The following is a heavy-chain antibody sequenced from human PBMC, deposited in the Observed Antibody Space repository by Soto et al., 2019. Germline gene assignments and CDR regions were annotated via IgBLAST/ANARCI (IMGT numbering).Heavy chain of an antibody. CDR1: GYTFTNYG. D-gene: IGHD6-6*01. Sequence: QVQLLQSGAEVKKPGASVKVSCKASGYTFTNYGITWVRQAPGNGLEWMGWISAYNGNTHHTQKLQGRVTMTTDTSTSTAYMELRGLRSDDTAVYYCARVRQLVVYFYYYMDVWGKGTTVTVSS. CDR2: ISAYNGNT. CDR3: ARVRQLVVYFYYYMDV. J-gene: IGHJ6*03. V-gene: IGHV1-18*01.